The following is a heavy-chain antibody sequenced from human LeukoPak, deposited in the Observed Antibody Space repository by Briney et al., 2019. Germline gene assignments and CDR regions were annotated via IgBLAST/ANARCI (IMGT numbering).Heavy chain of an antibody. CDR1: GGSIRDTSYY. J-gene: IGHJ5*02. CDR3: ARLGHYPNSRTRPNWFDP. CDR2: IYYTGTA. V-gene: IGHV4-39*01. Sequence: SETLSLTCTVSGGSIRDTSYYWVWIRQPPGKELEWIGIIYYTGTAYYNPSLKSRGTISVDTSRDQFSLRLSSVTAADTAVYYCARLGHYPNSRTRPNWFDPWGQGTLVSVSS. D-gene: IGHD1-1*01.